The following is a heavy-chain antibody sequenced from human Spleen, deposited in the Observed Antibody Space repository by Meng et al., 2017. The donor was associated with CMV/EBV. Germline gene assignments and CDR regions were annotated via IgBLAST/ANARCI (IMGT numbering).Heavy chain of an antibody. Sequence: GFIFSDYYMSWLRQAPRKGLEWVSYISTSGTTIDYADSVKGRFTISRDNAKNSLYLQMNSLRAEDTAVYYCARDQRIRYDSSGYPDYWGQGTLVTVSS. D-gene: IGHD3-22*01. V-gene: IGHV3-11*04. CDR1: GFIFSDYY. CDR3: ARDQRIRYDSSGYPDY. J-gene: IGHJ4*02. CDR2: ISTSGTTI.